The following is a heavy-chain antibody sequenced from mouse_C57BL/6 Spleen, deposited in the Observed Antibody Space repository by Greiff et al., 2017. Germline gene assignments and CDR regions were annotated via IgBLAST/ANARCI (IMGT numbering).Heavy chain of an antibody. CDR3: ARRANWDSRDYAMDY. V-gene: IGHV1-18*01. J-gene: IGHJ4*01. D-gene: IGHD4-1*01. CDR1: GYTFTDYN. Sequence: VQLQQSGPELVKPGASVKIPCKASGYTFTDYNMDWVKQSHGKSLEWIGDINPNNGGTIYNQKFKGKATLTVDKSSSTAYMELRSLTSEDTAVYYCARRANWDSRDYAMDYWGQGTSVTVSS. CDR2: INPNNGGT.